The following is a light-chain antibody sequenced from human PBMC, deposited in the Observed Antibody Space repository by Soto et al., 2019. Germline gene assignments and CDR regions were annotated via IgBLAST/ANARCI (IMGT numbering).Light chain of an antibody. V-gene: IGKV3-11*01. J-gene: IGKJ1*01. Sequence: ETVLRQSPATLSLSPGERATLSCRASQSVGSSLAWFQQKPGQAPRLLINDASNRATGIPARFSGSGSGTDFTLTISSLEPEDFAVYYCQQRSNWPWTFGQGTKVDIK. CDR3: QQRSNWPWT. CDR1: QSVGSS. CDR2: DAS.